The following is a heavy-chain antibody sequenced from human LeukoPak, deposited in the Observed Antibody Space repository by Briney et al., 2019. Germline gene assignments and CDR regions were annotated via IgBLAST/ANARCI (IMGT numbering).Heavy chain of an antibody. V-gene: IGHV1-18*01. CDR2: ISAYNGNT. Sequence: EASVKVSCKASGYTFTSYGISWVRHAPGQGLELMGWISAYNGNTNYAQKLQGRVTMTADTSTSTAYMELRSLRSDDTAVYYCARETRQGSYYDYVWGSYSPYYFDYWGQGTLVTVSS. D-gene: IGHD3-16*01. J-gene: IGHJ4*02. CDR1: GYTFTSYG. CDR3: ARETRQGSYYDYVWGSYSPYYFDY.